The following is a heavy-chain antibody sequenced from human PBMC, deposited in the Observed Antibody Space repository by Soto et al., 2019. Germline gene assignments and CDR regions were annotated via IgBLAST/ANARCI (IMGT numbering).Heavy chain of an antibody. CDR1: GGTFSSYA. Sequence: QVQLVQSGAEVKKPGSSVKVSCKASGGTFSSYAISWVRQAPGQGLEWMGGIIPIFGTANYAQKFQGRVTITADKSTSTAYMELSSLRSEDTAVYYCARERVATIKDGGITGTTSDVWGQGTLVTVSS. J-gene: IGHJ4*02. V-gene: IGHV1-69*06. CDR2: IIPIFGTA. CDR3: ARERVATIKDGGITGTTSDV. D-gene: IGHD1-20*01.